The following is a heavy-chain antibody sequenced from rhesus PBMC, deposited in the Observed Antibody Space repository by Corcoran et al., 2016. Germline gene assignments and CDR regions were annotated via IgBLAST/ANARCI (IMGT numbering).Heavy chain of an antibody. CDR2: ISGRGGST. V-gene: IGHV4-160*01. J-gene: IGHJ4*01. D-gene: IGHD1-20*01. CDR3: ARGQGKLEQRLFDY. Sequence: QVQLQESGPGLVKPSETLSLTCAVSGGSISSNYWSWIRQPPGQGLAWIGRISGRGGSTDYNPARKRRVTIATDTSKKQVSLKLSSVTAADTAVYYGARGQGKLEQRLFDYWGQGVLVTVSS. CDR1: GGSISSNY.